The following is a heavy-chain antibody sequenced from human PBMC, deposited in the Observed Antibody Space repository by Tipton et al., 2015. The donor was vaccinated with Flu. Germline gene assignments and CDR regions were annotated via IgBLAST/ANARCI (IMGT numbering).Heavy chain of an antibody. J-gene: IGHJ4*02. Sequence: LSLTCEASGFTFSRYAMSWVRQAPGKGLEWVSGISGGGAITYFADSVKGRFTISRDNSKNTLVLQMNSLRAGDTAVYYCAKVIPELVAGLDYWGQGTLVTVSS. CDR2: ISGGGAIT. CDR3: AKVIPELVAGLDY. V-gene: IGHV3-23*01. CDR1: GFTFSRYA. D-gene: IGHD6-19*01.